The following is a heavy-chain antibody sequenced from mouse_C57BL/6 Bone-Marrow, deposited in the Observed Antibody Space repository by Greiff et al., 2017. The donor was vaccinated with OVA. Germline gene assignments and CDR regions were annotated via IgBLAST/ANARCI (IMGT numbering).Heavy chain of an antibody. Sequence: DVQLVESGPGLVKPSQSLSLTCSVTGYSITSGYYWNWIRQFPGNKLEWMGYISYDGSNNYNPSLKNRISITRDTSKNQFFLKLNSVTTEDTATYYCARGDGYYVSFAYWGQGTLVTVSA. J-gene: IGHJ3*01. CDR3: ARGDGYYVSFAY. V-gene: IGHV3-6*01. CDR2: ISYDGSN. D-gene: IGHD2-3*01. CDR1: GYSITSGYY.